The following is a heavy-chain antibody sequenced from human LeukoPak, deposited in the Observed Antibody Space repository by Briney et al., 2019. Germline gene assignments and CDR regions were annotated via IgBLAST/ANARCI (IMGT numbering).Heavy chain of an antibody. CDR3: ARHSESNYDEPLDY. CDR2: IYYSGST. CDR1: GGSISSGDYY. Sequence: SETLSLTCTVSGGSISSGDYYWSWIRQPPGRGLEWIGYIYYSGSTYYNPSLKSRVTISVDTSKNQFSLKLSSVTAADTAVYYCARHSESNYDEPLDYWGQGTLVTVSS. D-gene: IGHD4-11*01. V-gene: IGHV4-30-4*01. J-gene: IGHJ4*02.